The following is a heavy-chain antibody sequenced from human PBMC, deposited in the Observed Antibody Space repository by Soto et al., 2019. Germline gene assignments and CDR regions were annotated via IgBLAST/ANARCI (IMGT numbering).Heavy chain of an antibody. CDR3: ARRPDGLDF. J-gene: IGHJ4*02. V-gene: IGHV4-34*02. Sequence: QVHLQQWGAGLVKPSGTLSLTCGVSGVSLRGYLWSWVRQSTGKGLEYIGEIRYSGETAYNPSLKSRVTISVDTSKSQFSLTLSSVTAADTAVYYCARRPDGLDFWGQGTPVIVSS. D-gene: IGHD3-9*01. CDR1: GVSLRGYL. CDR2: IRYSGET.